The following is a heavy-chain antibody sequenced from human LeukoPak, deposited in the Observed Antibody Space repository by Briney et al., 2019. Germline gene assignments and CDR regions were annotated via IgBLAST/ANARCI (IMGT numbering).Heavy chain of an antibody. CDR2: ISYDGSNK. CDR3: ARGHCGGDCYPSDY. Sequence: GRSLRLSCTASGFTFSSYAMHWVRQAPGKGLEWVAVISYDGSNKYYADSVKGRFTISRDNSKNTLYPQMNSLRAEDTAVYYCARGHCGGDCYPSDYWGQGTLVTVSS. V-gene: IGHV3-30-3*01. J-gene: IGHJ4*02. CDR1: GFTFSSYA. D-gene: IGHD2-21*02.